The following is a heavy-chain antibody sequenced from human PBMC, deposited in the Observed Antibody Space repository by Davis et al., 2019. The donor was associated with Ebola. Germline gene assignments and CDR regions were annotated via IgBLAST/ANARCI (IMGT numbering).Heavy chain of an antibody. CDR1: EFTFSSYA. CDR2: ISYDGSNK. V-gene: IGHV3-30-3*01. J-gene: IGHJ1*01. D-gene: IGHD1-26*01. Sequence: PGGSPRLSCAASEFTFSSYAMHWVRQAPGKGLEWVAVISYDGSNKYYADSVKGRSTISRDNSKNTLYLQMNSLRAEDTAVYYCARVPHLTHGNWGQGTLVTVSS. CDR3: ARVPHLTHGN.